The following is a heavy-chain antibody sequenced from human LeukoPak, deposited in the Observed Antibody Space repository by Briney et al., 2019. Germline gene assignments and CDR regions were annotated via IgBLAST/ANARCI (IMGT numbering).Heavy chain of an antibody. V-gene: IGHV3-23*01. CDR1: EFTFRRYA. Sequence: GGSLRLSCAASEFTFRRYAMSWVRQAPGKGLEWVSVITGSGSSTYYADSVRGRFTISRGNFKNTLYLQMNGLRADDTAIYYCAKGPNEDSNYLFDYWGQGTLATVFS. CDR3: AKGPNEDSNYLFDY. CDR2: ITGSGSST. D-gene: IGHD4-11*01. J-gene: IGHJ4*02.